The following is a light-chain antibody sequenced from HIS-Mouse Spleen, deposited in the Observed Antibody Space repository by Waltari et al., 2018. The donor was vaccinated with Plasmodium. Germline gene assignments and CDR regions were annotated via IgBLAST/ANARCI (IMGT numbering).Light chain of an antibody. CDR3: QTWGTGFWV. CDR1: SGHSSYA. CDR2: LNSDGSH. Sequence: QLVLTQSPSASASLGASVKLTCTLSSGHSSYAIAWHQQQPEKGPRYLMKLNSDGSHSKGDGSPDRFSGSSSGAERYLTISSLQSEDEADYYCQTWGTGFWVFGGGTKLTVL. V-gene: IGLV4-69*01. J-gene: IGLJ3*02.